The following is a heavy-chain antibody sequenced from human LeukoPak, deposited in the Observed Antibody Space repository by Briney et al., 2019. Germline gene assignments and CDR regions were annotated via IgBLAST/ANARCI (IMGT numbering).Heavy chain of an antibody. D-gene: IGHD3-16*01. CDR1: GSISSGSYY. Sequence: PSETLSLTCTVSGSISSGSYYWGWIRQPPGKGLEWIGSIYYSGSTYYNPSLKSRVIISVDTSKNQFSLNLRSVTAADTAVYYCARHYYVDPFDYWGQGTLVTVSS. V-gene: IGHV4-39*01. CDR3: ARHYYVDPFDY. CDR2: IYYSGST. J-gene: IGHJ4*02.